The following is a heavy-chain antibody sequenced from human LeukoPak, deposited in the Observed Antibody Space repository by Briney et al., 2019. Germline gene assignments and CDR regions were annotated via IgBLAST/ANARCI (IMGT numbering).Heavy chain of an antibody. CDR3: ARYTVTRGFHFDY. CDR2: IYHSGST. CDR1: GGSISSGGYS. Sequence: PSETLSLTCAVSGGSISSGGYSWSWIRQPPGKGLEWIGYIYHSGSTYYNPSLKSRVTISVDRSKNQFSLKLSSVTAADTAVYYCARYTVTRGFHFDYWGQGTLVTVSS. V-gene: IGHV4-30-2*01. D-gene: IGHD4-17*01. J-gene: IGHJ4*02.